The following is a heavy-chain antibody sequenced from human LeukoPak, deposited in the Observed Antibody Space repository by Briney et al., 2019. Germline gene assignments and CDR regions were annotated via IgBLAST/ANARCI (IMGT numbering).Heavy chain of an antibody. J-gene: IGHJ4*02. CDR3: AKDRNYYGSGSPSYY. CDR2: ISGSGGST. Sequence: GGSPRLSCAASGFTFSSYAMSWVRQAPGKGLEWVSAISGSGGSTYYADSVKGRFTISRDNSKNTLYLQMNSLRAEDTAVYYCAKDRNYYGSGSPSYYWGQGTLVTVSS. V-gene: IGHV3-23*01. CDR1: GFTFSSYA. D-gene: IGHD3-10*01.